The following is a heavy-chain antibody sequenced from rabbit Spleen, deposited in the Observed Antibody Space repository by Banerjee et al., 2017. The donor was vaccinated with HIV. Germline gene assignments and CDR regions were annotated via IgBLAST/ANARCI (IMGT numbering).Heavy chain of an antibody. CDR1: GFSFSSNW. J-gene: IGHJ6*01. D-gene: IGHD6-1*01. CDR2: IDTSDGDT. CDR3: ARAGYAGYGYDL. V-gene: IGHV1S45*01. Sequence: LEESGGGLVKPGGTLTLTCTVSGFSFSSNWICWVRQAPGKGLEWIACIDTSDGDTDYANWPKGRFTISKASSTTVTLQMTSLTVADTATYFCARAGYAGYGYDLWGPGTLVTVS.